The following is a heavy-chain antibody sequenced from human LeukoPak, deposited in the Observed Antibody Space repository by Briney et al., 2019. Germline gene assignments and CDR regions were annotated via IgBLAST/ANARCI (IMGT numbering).Heavy chain of an antibody. J-gene: IGHJ3*02. V-gene: IGHV1-69*13. CDR3: ATALNITMVRGVVDAFDI. Sequence: GASVKVSCKASGGTFSSYAISWVRQAPGQGLEWMGGIIPIFGTANYAQKFQGRVTITADESTSTAYMELSSLRSEDTAVYYCATALNITMVRGVVDAFDIWGQGTMVTVSS. CDR2: IIPIFGTA. CDR1: GGTFSSYA. D-gene: IGHD3-10*01.